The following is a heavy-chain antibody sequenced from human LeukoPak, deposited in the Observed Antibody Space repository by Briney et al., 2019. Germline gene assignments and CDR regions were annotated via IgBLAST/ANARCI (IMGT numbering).Heavy chain of an antibody. CDR1: GFTFSSYS. D-gene: IGHD2-21*02. CDR2: ISSSSSYI. V-gene: IGHV3-21*01. J-gene: IGHJ6*02. CDR3: AREEAYCGGDCYSGYYYGMDV. Sequence: PGGSLRLSCAASGFTFSSYSMYWVRQAPGKGLEWVSSISSSSSYIYYADSVKGRFTISRDNAKNSLYLQMNSLRAEDTAVYYCAREEAYCGGDCYSGYYYGMDVWGQGTTVTVSS.